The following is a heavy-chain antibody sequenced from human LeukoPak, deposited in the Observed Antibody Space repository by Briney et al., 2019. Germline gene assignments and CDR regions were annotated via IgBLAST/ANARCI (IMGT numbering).Heavy chain of an antibody. Sequence: RGSLRLSCAASGFTFSSYAMSWVRQAPGKGLEWVANMKQDGSEKNYVGSVKGRFTISRDNAKNSLYLQMNSLRAEDTAVYYCARGSDNSGYRSLGNWGQGTLVTVSS. CDR2: MKQDGSEK. D-gene: IGHD3-22*01. CDR1: GFTFSSYA. CDR3: ARGSDNSGYRSLGN. V-gene: IGHV3-7*01. J-gene: IGHJ4*02.